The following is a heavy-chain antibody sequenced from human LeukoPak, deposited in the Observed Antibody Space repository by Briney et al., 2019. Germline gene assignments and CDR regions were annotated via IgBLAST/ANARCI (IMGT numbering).Heavy chain of an antibody. CDR3: AKAPNPYCTSTSCPPGG. D-gene: IGHD2-2*01. CDR1: GFTFSSYA. J-gene: IGHJ4*02. Sequence: GGSLRLSCAASGFTFSSYAMSWVRQAPGKGLEWVSAISGGGGSTYYADSVKGRFTISRDNSKNTLYLQMNSLRAEDTAVYYCAKAPNPYCTSTSCPPGGWGQGTLVTVSS. V-gene: IGHV3-23*01. CDR2: ISGGGGST.